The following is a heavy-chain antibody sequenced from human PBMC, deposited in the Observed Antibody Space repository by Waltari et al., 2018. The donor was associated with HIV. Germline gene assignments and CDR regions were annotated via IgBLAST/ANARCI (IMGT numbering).Heavy chain of an antibody. Sequence: VQLVQSGAEVKKAGASVKVSCKASAYTFTDYSIQWVRQAPGQGLEWMRRINPQTGGTTHAQKFQGMVTMTRDPSIATAYMDLSGLTSDDTAVYYCARTSLTPAARHFDYWAQRTVVTVSP. V-gene: IGHV1-2*06. CDR2: INPQTGGT. D-gene: IGHD6-6*01. J-gene: IGHJ4*02. CDR3: ARTSLTPAARHFDY. CDR1: AYTFTDYS.